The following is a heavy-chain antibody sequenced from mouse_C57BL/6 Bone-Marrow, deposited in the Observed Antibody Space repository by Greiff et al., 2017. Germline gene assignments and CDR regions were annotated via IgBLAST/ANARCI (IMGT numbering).Heavy chain of an antibody. V-gene: IGHV14-3*01. CDR2: IYPATGNT. CDR1: GFNIKNTY. D-gene: IGHD1-1*01. CDR3: ASDYYGSSRSDV. J-gene: IGHJ1*03. Sequence: EVKLQQSVAELVRPGASVKLSCTASGFNIKNTYMHWVKQRPEQGLEWIGRIYPATGNTKYAPKFQGKATITADTSSNTAYLQLSSLTSEDTAIYYCASDYYGSSRSDVWGTGTTVTVSS.